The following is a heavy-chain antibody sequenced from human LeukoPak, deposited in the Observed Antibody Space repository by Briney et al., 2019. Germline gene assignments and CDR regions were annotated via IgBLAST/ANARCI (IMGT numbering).Heavy chain of an antibody. V-gene: IGHV3-30*03. CDR1: GFIFNNYD. CDR3: ARDRLNRAYCGDDCYSAAFDY. Sequence: GGSLRLSCATSGFIFNNYDPHWVRQAPGKGLEWLATISRDGKRQFYADSVKGRFTISRDDSRNTLYLQMNSLRPEDTAVYYCARDRLNRAYCGDDCYSAAFDYWGQGTLVTVSS. D-gene: IGHD2-21*02. J-gene: IGHJ4*02. CDR2: ISRDGKRQ.